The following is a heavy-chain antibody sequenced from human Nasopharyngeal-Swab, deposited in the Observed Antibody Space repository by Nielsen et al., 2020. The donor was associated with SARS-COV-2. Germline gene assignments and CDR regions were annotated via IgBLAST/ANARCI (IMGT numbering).Heavy chain of an antibody. Sequence: ASVKVSCKASGYTFTGYYMHWVRQAPGQGLEWMGWINPNSGGTNYAQKFQGRVTMTRDTSISTAYMELSRLRSDDTAVYYCASRYCTNGVCYVDYWDQGTLVTVSS. CDR3: ASRYCTNGVCYVDY. V-gene: IGHV1-2*02. J-gene: IGHJ4*02. CDR1: GYTFTGYY. CDR2: INPNSGGT. D-gene: IGHD2-8*01.